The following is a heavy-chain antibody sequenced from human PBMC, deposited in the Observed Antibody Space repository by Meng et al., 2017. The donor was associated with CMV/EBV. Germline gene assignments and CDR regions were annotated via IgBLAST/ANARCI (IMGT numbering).Heavy chain of an antibody. D-gene: IGHD2-15*01. CDR2: ISAYNGNT. V-gene: IGHV1-18*01. Sequence: FTSYGISWVRQAPGQGLEWMGWISAYNGNTNYAQKLQGRVTMTTDTSTSTAYMELRSLRSDDTAVYYCARKDLDCSGGSCYGGPFDYWGQGTLVTV. CDR3: ARKDLDCSGGSCYGGPFDY. CDR1: FTSYG. J-gene: IGHJ4*02.